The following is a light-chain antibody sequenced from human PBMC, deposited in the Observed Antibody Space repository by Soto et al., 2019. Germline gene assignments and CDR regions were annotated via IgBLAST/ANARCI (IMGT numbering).Light chain of an antibody. Sequence: QAVVTQPPSSSASPGESARLTCTLPSDINVGSYNKYWYQQKPGSPPRYLLYYYSDSDKGQGSGVPSRFSGSKDASANTGILLISGLQSEDEADYYCMIWPSNAYVVFGGGTQLTVL. CDR3: MIWPSNAYVV. CDR2: YYSDSDK. CDR1: SDINVGSYN. J-gene: IGLJ2*01. V-gene: IGLV5-37*01.